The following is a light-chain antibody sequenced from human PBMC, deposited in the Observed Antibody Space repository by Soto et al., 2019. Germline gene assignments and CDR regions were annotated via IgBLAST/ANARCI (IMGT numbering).Light chain of an antibody. CDR3: SSYSSSGTLFV. CDR1: SSDVGGHNY. Sequence: QSVLTQPASVSGSPGQSITVSCTGTSSDVGGHNYVSWFQQHPGQAPKLLIYEVTTRPSGVSTRFSGSKYGNTASLTISGLQAEDEADYHCSSYSSSGTLFVFGTGTKVTVL. J-gene: IGLJ1*01. V-gene: IGLV2-14*01. CDR2: EVT.